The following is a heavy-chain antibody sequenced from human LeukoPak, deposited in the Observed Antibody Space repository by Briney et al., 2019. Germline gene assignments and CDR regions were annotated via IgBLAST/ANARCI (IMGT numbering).Heavy chain of an antibody. D-gene: IGHD4-11*01. V-gene: IGHV3-7*01. Sequence: GSLRLSCAASGFTFSSYWMSWVRQAPGKGLEWVANIKQDGSEKYYVHSVKGRFTISRDNAKNSLYLQMNSLRAEDTAVYYCARDAYSTMRRYYYYYYMDVWGKGTTVTVSS. J-gene: IGHJ6*03. CDR3: ARDAYSTMRRYYYYYYMDV. CDR1: GFTFSSYW. CDR2: IKQDGSEK.